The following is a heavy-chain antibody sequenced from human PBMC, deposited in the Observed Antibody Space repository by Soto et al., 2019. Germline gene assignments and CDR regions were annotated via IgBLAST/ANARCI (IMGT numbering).Heavy chain of an antibody. Sequence: EVQLLESGGGLVQPGGSLRLSCAASGFTFSSYAMSWVRQAPGKGLEWVSANSGSGGSTYYADSVKGRFTNSRDNSPTTLSLHMTSLRADNTAVYYCAKDLMITFPRYYFDYWGQGTLVTVSS. CDR1: GFTFSSYA. CDR3: AKDLMITFPRYYFDY. J-gene: IGHJ4*02. V-gene: IGHV3-23*01. CDR2: NSGSGGST. D-gene: IGHD3-16*01.